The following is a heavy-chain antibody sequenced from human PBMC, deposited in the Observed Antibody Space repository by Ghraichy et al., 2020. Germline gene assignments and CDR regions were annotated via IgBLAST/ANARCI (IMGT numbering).Heavy chain of an antibody. D-gene: IGHD3-10*01. CDR3: ARDRMVRGVVYYGMDV. CDR2: IYTSGST. Sequence: SETLSLTCTVSGGSISSYYWSWIRQPAGKGLEWIGRIYTSGSTNYNPSLKSRVTMSVDTSKNQFSLKLSSVTAADTAVYYCARDRMVRGVVYYGMDVWGQGTTVTVSS. V-gene: IGHV4-4*07. CDR1: GGSISSYY. J-gene: IGHJ6*02.